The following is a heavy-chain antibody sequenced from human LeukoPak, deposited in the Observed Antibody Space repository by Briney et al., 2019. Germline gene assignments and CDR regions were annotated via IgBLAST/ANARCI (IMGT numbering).Heavy chain of an antibody. CDR2: IYYTGST. V-gene: IGHV4-59*01. D-gene: IGHD3-3*01. CDR1: GGSIGTFN. CDR3: VREQRSYDFSSSFYVAHGMDV. Sequence: PSETLSLTCTVSGGSIGTFNWSWIRRPPGKGLEWIGYIYYTGSTNYNPSLKSRVTISVDTSKNQVSLRLTSVTAADTAVYYCVREQRSYDFSSSFYVAHGMDVWGQGTTVIVSS. J-gene: IGHJ6*02.